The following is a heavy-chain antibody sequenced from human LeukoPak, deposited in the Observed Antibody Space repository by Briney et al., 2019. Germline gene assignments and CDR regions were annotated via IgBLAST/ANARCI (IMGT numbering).Heavy chain of an antibody. D-gene: IGHD2-2*01. CDR3: ARGHCSRTSCYEGPDWFDP. CDR2: ISSSSSYT. J-gene: IGHJ5*02. Sequence: GGSLRLSCAASGFTFSDYYMSWIRQAPGKGLEWVSYISSSSSYTNYADSVKGRFTTSRDNAKNSLFLQMNSLRAEDTAVYYCARGHCSRTSCYEGPDWFDPWGQGTLVTVSS. CDR1: GFTFSDYY. V-gene: IGHV3-11*06.